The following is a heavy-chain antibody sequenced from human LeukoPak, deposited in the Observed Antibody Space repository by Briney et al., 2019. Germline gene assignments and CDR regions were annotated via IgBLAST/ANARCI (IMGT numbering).Heavy chain of an antibody. Sequence: SQTLSLTCAISGDIVSSHSAAWSWIRQSPSRGLEWLGRTYYRSKWYNDYAVSVKSRITINPDTSKNQFSLHLNSVTPEDTAVYYCGRGIADSSGYYYVDYWGQGTLVTVSS. J-gene: IGHJ4*02. D-gene: IGHD3-22*01. V-gene: IGHV6-1*01. CDR1: GDIVSSHSAA. CDR3: GRGIADSSGYYYVDY. CDR2: TYYRSKWYN.